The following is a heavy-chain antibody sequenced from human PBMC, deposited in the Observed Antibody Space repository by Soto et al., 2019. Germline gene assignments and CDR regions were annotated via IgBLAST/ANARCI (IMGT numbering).Heavy chain of an antibody. D-gene: IGHD5-18*01. V-gene: IGHV3-30*18. J-gene: IGHJ3*02. CDR2: ISYDESNK. CDR1: GFTFSSYV. CDR3: AKNRGYNYGLDAFDI. Sequence: GWSLRLSCAASGFTFSSYVMHWVRQATGKGLEWVAVISYDESNKYYADSVKGRFTISRDNSRNTLYLQMNSLRPEDTAVYYCAKNRGYNYGLDAFDIWGQGTMVTVSS.